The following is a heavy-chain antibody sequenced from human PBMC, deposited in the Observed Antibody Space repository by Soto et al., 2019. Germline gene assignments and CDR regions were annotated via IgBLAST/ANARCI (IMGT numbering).Heavy chain of an antibody. J-gene: IGHJ4*01. V-gene: IGHV4-34*01. CDR3: ARHSGKQILF. CDR1: GGSFRGYF. Sequence: PSEPLSLTCAVSGGSFRGYFRSWIRQPPGKEMEWIGQSNYGGRINYTPSLKSRVTISVDTSKNQFSVTLTSVPAADAPVYCCARHSGKQILFWGQGTLVTVSS. D-gene: IGHD6-25*01. CDR2: SNYGGRI.